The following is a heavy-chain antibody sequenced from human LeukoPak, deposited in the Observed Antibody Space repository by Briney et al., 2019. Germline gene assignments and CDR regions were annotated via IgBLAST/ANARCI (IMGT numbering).Heavy chain of an antibody. J-gene: IGHJ1*01. V-gene: IGHV3-64D*06. CDR1: GLTFSSYA. CDR3: VKDRAVVGKGAKYFQQ. Sequence: PGGPLRFPCSASGLTFSSYAMHWVGQAPGKGLEYCSAISRNGGSTYYADSVKGRFTISRDNSKNTLYLQMSSLRAEDTAVYYCVKDRAVVGKGAKYFQQWGQGTLVTVSS. D-gene: IGHD6-19*01. CDR2: ISRNGGST.